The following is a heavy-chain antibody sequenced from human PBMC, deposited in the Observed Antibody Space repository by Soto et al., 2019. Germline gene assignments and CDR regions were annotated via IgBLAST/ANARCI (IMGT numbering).Heavy chain of an antibody. CDR2: ISESGGST. CDR1: VFSFSDYA. J-gene: IGHJ4*02. D-gene: IGHD6-13*01. CDR3: AKRSPFSSGWYQPIFEY. Sequence: VGSLRLSCASSVFSFSDYAMSCVRESPGKWLEWVSVISESGGSTHYADSVRGRFTVSRDNSKNSLSLRMNSLRDEDTAVYFCAKRSPFSSGWYQPIFEYWGQGALVSVS. V-gene: IGHV3-23*01.